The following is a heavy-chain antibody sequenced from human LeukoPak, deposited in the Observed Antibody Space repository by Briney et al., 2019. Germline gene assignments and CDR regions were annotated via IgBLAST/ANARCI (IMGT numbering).Heavy chain of an antibody. V-gene: IGHV1-69*05. D-gene: IGHD3-10*01. J-gene: IGHJ6*03. CDR3: ARGSGRNYYYYYMDV. CDR2: IIPIFGTA. Sequence: GSSVKVSCKASGGTFSSYAISWVRQAPGQGLEWMGGIIPIFGTANYAQQFQGRVTITTDESTSTAYMELSSLRSEDTGVYYCARGSGRNYYYYYMDVWGKGTTVTVSS. CDR1: GGTFSSYA.